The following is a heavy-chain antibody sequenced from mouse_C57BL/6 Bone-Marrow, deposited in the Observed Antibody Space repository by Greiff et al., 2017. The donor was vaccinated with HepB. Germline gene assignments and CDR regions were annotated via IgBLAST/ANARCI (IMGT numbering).Heavy chain of an antibody. CDR1: GFTFSNYW. D-gene: IGHD2-3*01. Sequence: EVKLEESGGGLVQPGGSMKLSCVASGFTFSNYWMNWVRQSPEKGLEWVAQIRLKSDNYATHYAESVKGRFTISRDDSKSSFYLQMNNLSAEDTGIYYCTGRGYYAGYWGQGTTLTVSS. J-gene: IGHJ2*01. CDR2: IRLKSDNYAT. V-gene: IGHV6-3*01. CDR3: TGRGYYAGY.